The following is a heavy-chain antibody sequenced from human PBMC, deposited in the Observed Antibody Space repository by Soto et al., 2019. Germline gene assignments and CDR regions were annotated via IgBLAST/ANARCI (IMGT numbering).Heavy chain of an antibody. D-gene: IGHD3-22*01. Sequence: SETLSLTCTVSGGSITSGGYYWSWIRQHPGKGLEWVGYIYYTGTTTYNPSLRSRVDISIDASKSQFSLDLRSVTAADTAVYYCARLGGYYQAFDSWGHGALVTVSS. J-gene: IGHJ4*01. CDR2: IYYTGTT. CDR1: GGSITSGGYY. CDR3: ARLGGYYQAFDS. V-gene: IGHV4-61*08.